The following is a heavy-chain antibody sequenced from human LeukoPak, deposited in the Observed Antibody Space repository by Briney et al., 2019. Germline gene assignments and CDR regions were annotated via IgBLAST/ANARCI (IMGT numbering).Heavy chain of an antibody. V-gene: IGHV1-2*02. CDR2: INPNSGGT. CDR1: GYTFTGYY. Sequence: ASVKVSCKASGYTFTGYYMHWVRQAPGQGLEWMGWINPNSGGTNYAQKFQGRVTMTRDTSISTAYMELSRLRSDDTAVYYCARGGSPRDTYYYDSSGYYGYYFDYWGQGTLVTVSS. J-gene: IGHJ4*02. CDR3: ARGGSPRDTYYYDSSGYYGYYFDY. D-gene: IGHD3-22*01.